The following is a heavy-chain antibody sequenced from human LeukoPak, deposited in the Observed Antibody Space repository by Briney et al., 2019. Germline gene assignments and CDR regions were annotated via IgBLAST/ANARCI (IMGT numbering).Heavy chain of an antibody. CDR3: ARRSSSWSNDY. Sequence: GGSLRLSCLASGFTFSDYNFNWVRQAPGKGLEWVSSINGGSTHKFYGDSVKGRFTISRDNAKNSLYLQMNSLRAEDTAVYYCARRSSSWSNDYWGQGTLVTVSS. CDR2: INGGSTHK. D-gene: IGHD6-13*01. J-gene: IGHJ4*02. V-gene: IGHV3-21*01. CDR1: GFTFSDYN.